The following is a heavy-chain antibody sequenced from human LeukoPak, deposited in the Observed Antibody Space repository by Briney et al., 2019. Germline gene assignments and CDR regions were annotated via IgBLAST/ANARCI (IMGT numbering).Heavy chain of an antibody. CDR1: GYTFSGYN. CDR2: INLNTGGT. CDR3: ARALIRGIAPFDY. Sequence: ASVKVSCKTSGYTFSGYNMHWVRQAPGQGFEWMGWINLNTGGTNYAQKFQGRVTMTRETSVSTVYMELNRLRSDDTAMYYCARALIRGIAPFDYWGQGTWVTVSS. V-gene: IGHV1-2*02. J-gene: IGHJ4*02. D-gene: IGHD3-10*01.